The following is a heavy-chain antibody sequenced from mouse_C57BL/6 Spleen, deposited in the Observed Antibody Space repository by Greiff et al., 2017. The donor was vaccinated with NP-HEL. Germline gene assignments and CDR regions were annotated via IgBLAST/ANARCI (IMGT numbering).Heavy chain of an antibody. CDR1: GYTFTSYW. V-gene: IGHV1-72*01. Sequence: VQLQQSGAELVKPGASVKLSCKASGYTFTSYWMHWVKQRPGRGLEWIGRIDPNSGGTKYNEKFKSKATLTVDKPSSTAYMHLSSLTSEDSAVYYLAREVIYDGTTGFAYWGQGTLVTVSA. D-gene: IGHD2-3*01. CDR2: IDPNSGGT. CDR3: AREVIYDGTTGFAY. J-gene: IGHJ3*01.